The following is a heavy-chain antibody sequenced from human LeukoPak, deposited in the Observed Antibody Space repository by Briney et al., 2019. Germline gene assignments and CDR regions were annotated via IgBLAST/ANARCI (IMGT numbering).Heavy chain of an antibody. Sequence: GGSVRLSCAASGFTFSSYAMSWVRQAPGKGLEWVSAISGSGGSTYYADSVKGRFTISRDNSKNTLYLQMNSLRAEDTAVYYCAKGRYYDSSGGRTYYFDYWGQGTLVTVSS. CDR2: ISGSGGST. V-gene: IGHV3-23*01. J-gene: IGHJ4*02. D-gene: IGHD3-22*01. CDR3: AKGRYYDSSGGRTYYFDY. CDR1: GFTFSSYA.